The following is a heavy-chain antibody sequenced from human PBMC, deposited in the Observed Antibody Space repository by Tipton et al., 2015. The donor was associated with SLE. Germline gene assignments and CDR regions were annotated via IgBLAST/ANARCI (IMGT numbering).Heavy chain of an antibody. J-gene: IGHJ4*02. CDR2: VYYTGNT. CDR1: GDSISSSSYY. CDR3: ARAIGANYFNF. V-gene: IGHV4-39*07. D-gene: IGHD3-16*01. Sequence: GLVKPSQTLSLTCTVSGDSISSSSYYWGWIRQPPGKGLEWVGTVYYTGNTYYNPSLKTRVTISVDTSKIQFSLRLTSVTAADTAVYYCARAIGANYFNFWGQGTLVTVSS.